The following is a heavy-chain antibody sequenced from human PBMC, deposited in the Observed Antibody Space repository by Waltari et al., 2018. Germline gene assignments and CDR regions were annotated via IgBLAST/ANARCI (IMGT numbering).Heavy chain of an antibody. V-gene: IGHV3-30-3*01. Sequence: QVQLVESGGGVVQPGRSLRLSCAASGFTFSSYAMHWVRQAPGKGLEWVAVISYDGSNKYYADSVKGRFTISRDNSKNTLYLQMNSLRAEDTAVYYCASSGVIANDYWGQGTLVTVSS. CDR3: ASSGVIANDY. CDR1: GFTFSSYA. J-gene: IGHJ4*02. D-gene: IGHD3-16*02. CDR2: ISYDGSNK.